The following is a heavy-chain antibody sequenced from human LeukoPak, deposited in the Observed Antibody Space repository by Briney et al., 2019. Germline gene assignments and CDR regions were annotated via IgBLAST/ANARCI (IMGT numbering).Heavy chain of an antibody. D-gene: IGHD2-15*01. CDR2: IYSGGST. V-gene: IGHV3-53*01. CDR3: AREYCSGGSCYSAD. Sequence: PGGSLRLSSAASGFTVSSNYMSWVRQAPGKGLEWVSVIYSGGSTYYADSVKGRFTISRDNSKNTLYLQMNSLRAEDTAVYYCAREYCSGGSCYSADWGQGTLVTVSS. CDR1: GFTVSSNY. J-gene: IGHJ4*02.